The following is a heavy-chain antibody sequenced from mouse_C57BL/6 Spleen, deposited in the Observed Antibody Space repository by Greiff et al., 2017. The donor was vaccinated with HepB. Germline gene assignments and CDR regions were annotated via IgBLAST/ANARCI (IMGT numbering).Heavy chain of an antibody. V-gene: IGHV1-26*01. Sequence: VQLKDSGPELVKPGASVKISCKASGYTFTDYYMNWVKQSHGKSLEWIGDINPNNGGTSYNQKFKGKATLTVDKSSSTAYMELRSLTSEDSAVYYCARFYDYDVYFDVWGTGTTVTVSS. CDR2: INPNNGGT. J-gene: IGHJ1*03. CDR1: GYTFTDYY. CDR3: ARFYDYDVYFDV. D-gene: IGHD2-4*01.